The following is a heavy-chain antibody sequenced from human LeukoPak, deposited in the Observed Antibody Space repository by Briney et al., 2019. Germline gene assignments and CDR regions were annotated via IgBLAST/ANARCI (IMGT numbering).Heavy chain of an antibody. J-gene: IGHJ3*02. Sequence: GGSLRLSCAASGFTFSSYAMSWVRQAPGKGLEWVSAISGSGGSTYYADSVKGRFTISRDNSKNTLYLQMNSLRAEDTAVYYCAKDNAGSYYDILTGYYEVAWAAFDIWGQGTMVTVSS. V-gene: IGHV3-23*01. CDR3: AKDNAGSYYDILTGYYEVAWAAFDI. D-gene: IGHD3-9*01. CDR1: GFTFSSYA. CDR2: ISGSGGST.